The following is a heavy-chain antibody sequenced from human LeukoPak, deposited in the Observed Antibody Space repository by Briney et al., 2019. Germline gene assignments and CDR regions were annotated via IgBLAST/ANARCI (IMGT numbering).Heavy chain of an antibody. CDR3: ARDLGYYGMDV. J-gene: IGHJ6*02. CDR2: IKQDGSEK. CDR1: GFTFSNAW. Sequence: GGSLRLSCAASGFTFSNAWMTWVRQAPGKGLEWVANIKQDGSEKYYVDSVKGRFTISRDNAKNSLYLQMNSLRAEDTAVYYCARDLGYYGMDVWGQGTTVTVSS. V-gene: IGHV3-7*05.